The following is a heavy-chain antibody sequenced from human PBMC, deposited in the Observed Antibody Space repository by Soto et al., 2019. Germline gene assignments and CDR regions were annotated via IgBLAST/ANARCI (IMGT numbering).Heavy chain of an antibody. J-gene: IGHJ5*02. CDR2: ISSNGGST. Sequence: GGSLRLSCAASGFTFSSYAMHWVRQAPGKGLEYVSAISSNGGSTYYANSVKGRFTISRDHSXXXXXXXXXXXXAEDXXXXXXXGDRGGXSSTSCWEFGDGWFDPWGQGTLVTVSS. V-gene: IGHV3-64*01. CDR3: XGDRGGXSSTSCWEFGDGWFDP. D-gene: IGHD2-2*01. CDR1: GFTFSSYA.